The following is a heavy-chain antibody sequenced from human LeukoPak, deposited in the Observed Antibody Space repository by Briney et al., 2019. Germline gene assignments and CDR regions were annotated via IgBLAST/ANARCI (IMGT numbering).Heavy chain of an antibody. J-gene: IGHJ4*02. V-gene: IGHV4-39*07. CDR1: GGSISSSSYY. Sequence: SETLSLTCTVSGGSISSSSYYWGWTRQPPGKGLEWIGSIYYSGSTYYNPSLKSRVTISVDTSKNQFSLKLSSVTAADTAVYYCAREVGDYGDYPVLDYWGQGTLVTVSS. D-gene: IGHD4-17*01. CDR2: IYYSGST. CDR3: AREVGDYGDYPVLDY.